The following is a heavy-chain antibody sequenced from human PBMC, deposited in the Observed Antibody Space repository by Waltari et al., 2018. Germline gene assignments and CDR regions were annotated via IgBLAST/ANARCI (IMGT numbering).Heavy chain of an antibody. CDR2: IYHSGTT. D-gene: IGHD4-4*01. CDR3: AGDYGNQINYFDF. V-gene: IGHV4-38-2*02. J-gene: IGHJ4*02. Sequence: QVQLQESGPGLATPSETLSLTCTVSGYPISSGSYWGWIRQPPGKGLGWIGSIYHSGTTYYNPSLKSRVTISIDASKNQFSLKLSSVTDADTAMYYCAGDYGNQINYFDFWGQGTLVTVSS. CDR1: GYPISSGSY.